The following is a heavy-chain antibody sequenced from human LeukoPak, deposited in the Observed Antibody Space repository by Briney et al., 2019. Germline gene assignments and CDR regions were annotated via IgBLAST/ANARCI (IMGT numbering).Heavy chain of an antibody. J-gene: IGHJ4*02. CDR3: ARVRFYDTTGYSTSYYLDN. CDR1: GDPLIASY. CDR2: THYSGTG. Sequence: PSETLSLTCAVSGDPLIASYWSWIRQPPGKGLEWIGYTHYSGTGNYNPSLKSRVNISIDSSKHRLSLKLTPVTPADTAVYYCARVRFYDTTGYSTSYYLDNWGQGALVTVSS. V-gene: IGHV4-59*01. D-gene: IGHD3-22*01.